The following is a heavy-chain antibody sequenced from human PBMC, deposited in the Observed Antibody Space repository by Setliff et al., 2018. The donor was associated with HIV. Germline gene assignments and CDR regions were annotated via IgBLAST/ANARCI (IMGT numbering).Heavy chain of an antibody. CDR2: IFASGST. CDR1: GGSFSSYH. CDR3: ARVGASGVASSMDYHYYMDV. Sequence: SETLSLTCAVSGGSFSSYHWSWIRHPAGKGLEWIGHIFASGSTKYNPSLESRVTMSVDTSRTQFSLKLRSVTAADTAVYYCARVGASGVASSMDYHYYMDVWGKGTSVTVSS. D-gene: IGHD2-2*01. J-gene: IGHJ6*03. V-gene: IGHV4-4*07.